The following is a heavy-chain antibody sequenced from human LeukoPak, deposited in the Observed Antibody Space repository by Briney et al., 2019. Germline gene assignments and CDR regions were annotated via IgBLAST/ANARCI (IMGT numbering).Heavy chain of an antibody. J-gene: IGHJ1*01. CDR2: IKQDGSEK. Sequence: RAGGSLRLSCAASGFTFSSYWMSWVRQAPGKGLEWVANIKQDGSEKYYVDSVKGRFTISRDNSKNTLYLQMNSLRAEDTAVYYCAKIIGRGYYSSLQHWGQGTLVTVSS. V-gene: IGHV3-7*03. D-gene: IGHD3-22*01. CDR1: GFTFSSYW. CDR3: AKIIGRGYYSSLQH.